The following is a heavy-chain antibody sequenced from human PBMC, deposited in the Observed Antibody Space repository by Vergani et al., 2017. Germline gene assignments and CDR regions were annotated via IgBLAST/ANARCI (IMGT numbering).Heavy chain of an antibody. D-gene: IGHD3-9*01. J-gene: IGHJ4*02. CDR3: ARDGRYYDIWTGYSKSPLVFDY. V-gene: IGHV3-30*02. CDR2: IRFDGSNE. CDR1: GFIFSHYA. Sequence: QVQLVESGGGVVQPGGSLRLSCAASGFIFSHYAMHWVRQAPGKGLEWVAFIRFDGSNEYYADSLKGRFTISRDNSKNTLYLQMNNVRPEDTAVYYCARDGRYYDIWTGYSKSPLVFDYWGQGTLVTVSS.